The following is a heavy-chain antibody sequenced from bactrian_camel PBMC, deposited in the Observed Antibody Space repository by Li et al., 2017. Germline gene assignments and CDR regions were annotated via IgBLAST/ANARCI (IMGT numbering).Heavy chain of an antibody. V-gene: IGHV3-2*01. Sequence: LVESGGGSVQPGGSLSLSCAATGFTGSQYWMSWVRQTPEKGLEWVSTIWSVSSIKLYTDSVKGRFTISRDNAKNTVYLQMNSLKSEDTALYYCAADIVGIIAGQGTQVTVS. D-gene: IGHD2*01. CDR2: IWSVSSIK. J-gene: IGHJ4*01. CDR1: GFTGSQYW.